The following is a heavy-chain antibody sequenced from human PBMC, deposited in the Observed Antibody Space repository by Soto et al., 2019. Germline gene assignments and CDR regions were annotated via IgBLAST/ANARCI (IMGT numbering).Heavy chain of an antibody. CDR1: GGFISNYY. Sequence: SGTLSLTCTVDGGFISNYYCSWTRQLPGRELEWTGHIFYSGSSNNNTALKSRVTISVDTSKSQFSLKLSSVTAADTALYFCVKDSGYNNGYFSXFIPGAQGTPVTVS. J-gene: IGHJ5*02. CDR2: IFYSGSS. D-gene: IGHD5-18*01. CDR3: VKDSGYNNGYFSXFIP. V-gene: IGHV4-59*01.